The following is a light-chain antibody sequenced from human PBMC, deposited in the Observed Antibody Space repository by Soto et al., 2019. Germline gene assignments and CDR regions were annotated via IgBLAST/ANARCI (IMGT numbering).Light chain of an antibody. J-gene: IGKJ1*01. CDR1: QSVSSY. Sequence: EIVLTQSPATLSLSPGERATLSCRASQSVSSYLAWYQQKPGQAPRLLIYDASNRATSIPARFSGSGSGTDFTLPISSLEAEDFAVYYCQQRSNWPPTFGQGTKVEIK. V-gene: IGKV3-11*01. CDR2: DAS. CDR3: QQRSNWPPT.